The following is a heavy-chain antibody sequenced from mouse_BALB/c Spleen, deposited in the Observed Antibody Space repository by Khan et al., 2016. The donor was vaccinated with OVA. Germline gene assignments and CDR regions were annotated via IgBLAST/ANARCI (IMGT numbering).Heavy chain of an antibody. V-gene: IGHV14-3*02. CDR3: ARRRGNYEAYDMDY. J-gene: IGHJ4*01. CDR2: IDPANGNT. Sequence: VQLKESGAELVKPGASVKLSCTASGFNIKDTYIHWVKQRPEQGLEWIGRIDPANGNTKYEQKFLGKATISADTSSNTAYLQLSSLTSEDSAVYYCARRRGNYEAYDMDYWGQGTSVTVSS. D-gene: IGHD2-1*01. CDR1: GFNIKDTY.